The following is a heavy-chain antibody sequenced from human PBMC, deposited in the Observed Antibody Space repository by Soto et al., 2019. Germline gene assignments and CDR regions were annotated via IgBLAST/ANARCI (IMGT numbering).Heavy chain of an antibody. Sequence: VQLVESGGGLIQPGGSLRLSCAASGFTVSSNYMSWVRQAPGKGLEWVSVIYSCGSTYYADSVKGRFTISRDNSKNTLYLQMNSLRAEDTAVYYCAGTIAARPSRFDYWGQGTLVTVSS. CDR1: GFTVSSNY. CDR2: IYSCGST. V-gene: IGHV3-66*03. CDR3: AGTIAARPSRFDY. J-gene: IGHJ4*02. D-gene: IGHD6-6*01.